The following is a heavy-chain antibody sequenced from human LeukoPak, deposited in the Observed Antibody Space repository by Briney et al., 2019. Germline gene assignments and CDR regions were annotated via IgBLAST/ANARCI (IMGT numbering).Heavy chain of an antibody. D-gene: IGHD3-16*01. CDR3: GRARAMGADGPHYWYFDL. CDR2: IYSGGST. J-gene: IGHJ2*01. V-gene: IGHV3-53*01. Sequence: PGGSLRLSCAVSGFTVSSNYMSWVRQAPGKGLEWVSVIYSGGSTYYADSVKGRFTISRDNSKNTLYLRMNSLRAEDTAVYYCGRARAMGADGPHYWYFDLWGRGTLVTVSS. CDR1: GFTVSSNY.